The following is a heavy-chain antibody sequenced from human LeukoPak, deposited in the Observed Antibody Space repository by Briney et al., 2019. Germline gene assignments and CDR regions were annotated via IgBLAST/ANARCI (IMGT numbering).Heavy chain of an antibody. CDR2: IYHSGRT. CDR1: DGSISTYY. D-gene: IGHD2-21*02. Sequence: PSKTLSLTCTVSDGSISTYYWSWIRQPPGKGLEWLGYIYHSGRTNYNPSLKSRVTISVDTSKNQFALKLSSVTAADTAVYYCARSYCGSDCSSGGGIVDYWGQGTLVTVSS. V-gene: IGHV4-4*09. J-gene: IGHJ4*02. CDR3: ARSYCGSDCSSGGGIVDY.